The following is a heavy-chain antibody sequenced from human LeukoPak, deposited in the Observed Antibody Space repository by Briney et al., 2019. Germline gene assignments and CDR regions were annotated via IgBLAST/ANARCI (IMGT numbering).Heavy chain of an antibody. J-gene: IGHJ4*02. V-gene: IGHV4-30-4*01. CDR3: ARATGDVWPGFDY. CDR2: IYYSGST. Sequence: SETLSLTCTVSGGSISSGDYYWSWIRQPPGKGLEWIGYIYYSGSTYYNPSLKSRVTISVDTSKNQFSLKLSSVTVADTAVYYCARATGDVWPGFDYWGQGTLVAVSS. D-gene: IGHD2-21*02. CDR1: GGSISSGDYY.